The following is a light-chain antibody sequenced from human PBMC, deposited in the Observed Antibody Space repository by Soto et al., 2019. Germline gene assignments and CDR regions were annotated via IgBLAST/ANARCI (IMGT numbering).Light chain of an antibody. CDR1: QYINTY. V-gene: IGKV1-39*01. J-gene: IGKJ4*01. CDR3: QVSYRAAVT. CDR2: AAS. Sequence: ASQYINTYLNWYQQKPGKAPKLLIYAASSLQSGVPSRFSGRGSGTDFAFMLTSLQPVDCATYTCQVSYRAAVTFGGGTKVDIK.